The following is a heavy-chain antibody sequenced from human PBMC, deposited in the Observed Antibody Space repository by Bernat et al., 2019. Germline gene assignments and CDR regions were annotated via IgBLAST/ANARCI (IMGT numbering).Heavy chain of an antibody. CDR3: ARDFVEGGYHLD. CDR1: GFTFSSYA. J-gene: IGHJ4*02. CDR2: ISYDGSNK. Sequence: QVQLVESGGGVVQPGRSLRLSCAASGFTFSSYAMHWVRQAPGKGLEWVAVISYDGSNKYYAASVKGRFTISRDNSKNTLYLQMNSLRAEDTAVYYCARDFVEGGYHLDWGQGTLVTVSS. V-gene: IGHV3-30-3*01. D-gene: IGHD3-3*01.